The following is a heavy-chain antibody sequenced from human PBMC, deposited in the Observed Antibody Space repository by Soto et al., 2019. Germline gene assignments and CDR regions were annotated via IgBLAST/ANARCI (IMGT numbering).Heavy chain of an antibody. Sequence: ASVKVSCKASGYTFTSYGISWVRQAPGQGLEWMGWISAYNGNTNYAQKLQGRVTMTTDTSTGTAYMELRSLRSDDTAVDYCASTSAVSIAARPSYYYYYGMDVWGQGTTVTVSS. CDR1: GYTFTSYG. V-gene: IGHV1-18*01. D-gene: IGHD6-6*01. CDR2: ISAYNGNT. J-gene: IGHJ6*02. CDR3: ASTSAVSIAARPSYYYYYGMDV.